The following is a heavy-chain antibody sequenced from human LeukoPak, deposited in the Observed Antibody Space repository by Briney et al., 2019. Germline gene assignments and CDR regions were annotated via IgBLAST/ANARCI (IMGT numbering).Heavy chain of an antibody. CDR3: VRDPRDGYGHFDY. D-gene: IGHD5-24*01. J-gene: IGHJ4*02. CDR1: GFTFSGNH. CDR2: IYSDGDT. Sequence: PGGSLRLSCVVSGFTFSGNHMNWVRQAPGKGLEWVSVIYSDGDTHYADSVKGRFTTSRDNSKNTLYLQMNSLKPEDTAVYYCVRDPRDGYGHFDYWGQGTLVTVSS. V-gene: IGHV3-66*02.